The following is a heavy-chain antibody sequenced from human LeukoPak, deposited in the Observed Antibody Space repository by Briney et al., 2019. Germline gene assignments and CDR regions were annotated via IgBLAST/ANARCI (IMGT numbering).Heavy chain of an antibody. Sequence: ASVKVSCKASGYTFTSYGISWVRQAPGQGLEWMEWISVYNGNTNYAQKLQGRVTMTTDTSTSTAYMELRSLRSDDTAVDCGATEKLGVYKATRIGGSYYYMDVWGKGTLVTVSS. CDR2: ISVYNGNT. CDR1: GYTFTSYG. V-gene: IGHV1-18*01. J-gene: IGHJ6*03. D-gene: IGHD1-26*01. CDR3: ATEKLGVYKATRIGGSYYYMDV.